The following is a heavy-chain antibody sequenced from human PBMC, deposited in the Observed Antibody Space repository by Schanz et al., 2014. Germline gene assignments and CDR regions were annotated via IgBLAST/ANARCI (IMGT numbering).Heavy chain of an antibody. V-gene: IGHV4-4*07. CDR2: VYATGRT. CDR3: ARTLVNGSRKWFVP. J-gene: IGHJ5*02. D-gene: IGHD3-10*01. CDR1: GASVSSFY. Sequence: QVQLQESGPGLVKPSETLSLTCAVSGASVSSFYWSWIRQPAGKGLEWIGHVYATGRTKYNPSLKSGVTMSVNTPRTKTTLNLTTVTAPDTAVYYCARTLVNGSRKWFVPWGPGTQVTVSS.